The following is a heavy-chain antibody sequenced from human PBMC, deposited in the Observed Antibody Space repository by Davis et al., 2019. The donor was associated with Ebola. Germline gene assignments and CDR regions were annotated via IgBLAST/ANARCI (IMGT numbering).Heavy chain of an antibody. CDR3: ARGGSGGYGMDV. J-gene: IGHJ6*02. CDR1: GGSFSGYY. CDR2: INHSGST. D-gene: IGHD3-10*01. Sequence: MPSETLSLTCAVYGGSFSGYYWSWIRQPPGKGLEWIGEINHSGSTNYYPSLKSRVTISADTSKNQFSLKLSSVTAADKAVYYCARGGSGGYGMDVWGQGTTVTVSS. V-gene: IGHV4-34*01.